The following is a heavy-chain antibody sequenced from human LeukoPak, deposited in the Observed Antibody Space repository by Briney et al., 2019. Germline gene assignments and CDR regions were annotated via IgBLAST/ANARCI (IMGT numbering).Heavy chain of an antibody. J-gene: IGHJ4*01. CDR3: AKGRRGSSSSPKAIDY. D-gene: IGHD6-6*01. CDR2: ISTSSATI. CDR1: GFTFSCCN. V-gene: IGHV3-48*04. Sequence: PGGSLRLSCAASGFTFSCCNFNWVRQAPGKGLEWVAYISTSSATIYYADSVKGRFTISRDNAKSSLYLQMNSLRAEDTAVYYCAKGRRGSSSSPKAIDYWGXGTLXTVSS.